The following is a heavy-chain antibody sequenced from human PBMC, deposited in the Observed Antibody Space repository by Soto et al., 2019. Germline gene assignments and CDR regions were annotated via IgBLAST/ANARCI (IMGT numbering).Heavy chain of an antibody. D-gene: IGHD6-13*01. Sequence: ASVKVSCKTSGYTFNSYGISWVRQAPGQGLEWMGWISAYNGDTSYTQKFQGRVTMTTDTSTSTAYMELRSLRSDDTAVYYCARAWQQLPNYFDYWGQGTLVTVSS. V-gene: IGHV1-18*04. J-gene: IGHJ4*02. CDR1: GYTFNSYG. CDR3: ARAWQQLPNYFDY. CDR2: ISAYNGDT.